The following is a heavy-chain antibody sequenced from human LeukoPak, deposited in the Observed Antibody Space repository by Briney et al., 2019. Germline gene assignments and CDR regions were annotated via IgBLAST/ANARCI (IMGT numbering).Heavy chain of an antibody. J-gene: IGHJ5*02. V-gene: IGHV3-30*04. CDR1: GFTFSSYA. CDR2: ISYDGSNK. D-gene: IGHD5-24*01. Sequence: PGGSLRLSCAASGFTFSSYAMHWVRQAPGKGLEGVAVISYDGSNKYYADSVKGRFTISRDNSKNTLYLQMNSLRAEDTAVYYCARDRLRWHGGNWFDPWGQGTLVTVSS. CDR3: ARDRLRWHGGNWFDP.